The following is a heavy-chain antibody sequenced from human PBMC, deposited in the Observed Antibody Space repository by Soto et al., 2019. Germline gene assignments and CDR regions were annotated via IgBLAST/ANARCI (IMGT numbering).Heavy chain of an antibody. D-gene: IGHD1-7*01. Sequence: SETLSLTCTVSGDSISSYYWSWIRQPPGKGLDWIGCIYYSGSTNYSPSLKSRVTISVDTSKNHFSLKLSSVTAADTAVYYCAGPGTTTPPYYYGMDVWGQGTTVTVSS. CDR1: GDSISSYY. V-gene: IGHV4-59*01. CDR2: IYYSGST. CDR3: AGPGTTTPPYYYGMDV. J-gene: IGHJ6*02.